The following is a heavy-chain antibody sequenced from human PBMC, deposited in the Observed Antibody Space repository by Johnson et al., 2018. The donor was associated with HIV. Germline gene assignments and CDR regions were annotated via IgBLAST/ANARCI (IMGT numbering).Heavy chain of an antibody. D-gene: IGHD5-24*01. CDR2: ISNDGGNK. V-gene: IGHV3-30*04. J-gene: IGHJ3*02. CDR1: RFTFSSYA. Sequence: QVQLVECGGGVVQPGRSLRLSCAASRFTFSSYAMHWVRQAPGKGLEWVALISNDGGNKYYADSGKGRFTISRDNAKNSLYLQMTSLRAEDTAVYYCARVGRGEMATAPLDAFDIWGQGTMVTVSS. CDR3: ARVGRGEMATAPLDAFDI.